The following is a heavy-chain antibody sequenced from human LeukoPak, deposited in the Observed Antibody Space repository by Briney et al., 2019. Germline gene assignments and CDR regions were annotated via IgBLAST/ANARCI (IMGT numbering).Heavy chain of an antibody. CDR3: ARAVPSDFWSGYYPYGMDV. D-gene: IGHD3-3*01. J-gene: IGHJ6*02. CDR2: INPSGGST. V-gene: IGHV1-46*01. CDR1: GYTFSGYY. Sequence: ASVKVSCKASGYTFSGYYIHCVRQAPGQGLEWMGIINPSGGSTSYAQKFQGRVTMTRDTSTSTVYMELSSLRSEDTAVYYCARAVPSDFWSGYYPYGMDVWGQGTTVTVSS.